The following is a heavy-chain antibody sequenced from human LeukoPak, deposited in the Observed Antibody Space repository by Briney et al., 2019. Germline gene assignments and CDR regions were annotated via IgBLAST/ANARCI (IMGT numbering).Heavy chain of an antibody. CDR1: GGSISSYY. D-gene: IGHD2-15*01. Sequence: SETLSLTCTVSGGSISSYYWSWLRQPPGQGLEWSGYIYNSGSTNYNPSLKSRVTISVDTSEHQFSLKLNSVTAADTAVYYCARDSSLYCSGGSCYQYFQHWGQGTLVTVSS. V-gene: IGHV4-59*01. CDR3: ARDSSLYCSGGSCYQYFQH. J-gene: IGHJ1*01. CDR2: IYNSGST.